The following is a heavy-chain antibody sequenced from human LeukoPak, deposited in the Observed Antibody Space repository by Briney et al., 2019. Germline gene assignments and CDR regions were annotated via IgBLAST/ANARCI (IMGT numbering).Heavy chain of an antibody. J-gene: IGHJ4*02. Sequence: GGSLRLSCAASGFTFSTYAMTWVRQAPGKGLEWVSAISGSGGSTYYADSVKGRFTISRDNSKNTLYLQMNNLRAEDTDMYSCANDSSGWYVFDYWGQGTLVTVCS. CDR3: ANDSSGWYVFDY. V-gene: IGHV3-23*01. CDR1: GFTFSTYA. CDR2: ISGSGGST. D-gene: IGHD6-19*01.